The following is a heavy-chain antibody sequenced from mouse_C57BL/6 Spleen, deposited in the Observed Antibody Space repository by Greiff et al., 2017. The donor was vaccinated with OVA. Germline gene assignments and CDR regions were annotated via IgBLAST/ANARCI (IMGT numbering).Heavy chain of an antibody. J-gene: IGHJ1*03. CDR3: ARDRNYYGSQGYFDV. D-gene: IGHD1-1*01. CDR1: GFTFSDYY. CDR2: INYDGSST. Sequence: EVKVVESEGGLVQPGSSMKLSCTASGFTFSDYYMAWVRQVPEKGLEWVANINYDGSSTYYLDSLKSRFIISRDNATNILYLQMSSLKSEDTAADYWARDRNYYGSQGYFDVWGTGTTVTVSS. V-gene: IGHV5-16*01.